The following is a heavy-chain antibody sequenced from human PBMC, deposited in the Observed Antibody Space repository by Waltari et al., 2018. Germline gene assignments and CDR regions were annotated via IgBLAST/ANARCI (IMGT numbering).Heavy chain of an antibody. CDR2: IKRSADGGAA. Sequence: EVQLVESGGGLVKPGGSLRLSCAASGFNFFDSWMIWVRQAPGKGLEWVGRIKRSADGGAAEYAPPVNGRFIISRDDSTSTLYLQMNSLKSEDTAVYYCITDPANAYVRWFDPWGQGTLVTVSS. V-gene: IGHV3-15*01. J-gene: IGHJ5*02. CDR1: GFNFFDSW. CDR3: ITDPANAYVRWFDP. D-gene: IGHD2-2*01.